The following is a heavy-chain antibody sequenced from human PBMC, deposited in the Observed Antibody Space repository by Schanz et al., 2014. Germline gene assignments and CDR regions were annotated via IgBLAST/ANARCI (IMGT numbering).Heavy chain of an antibody. D-gene: IGHD6-13*01. V-gene: IGHV3-21*02. CDR2: LSGGSSYI. CDR3: ARGRARQLVHWFDP. Sequence: VRLVESGGGVVQPGGSLRLSCAASGFTFSTTGMHWVRQAPGKGLEWVSSLSGGSSYIFYADSVKGRFTISRDNARYSLYLEMNSLRAEDTAVYYFARGRARQLVHWFDPWGQGTLVTVSS. CDR1: GFTFSTTG. J-gene: IGHJ5*02.